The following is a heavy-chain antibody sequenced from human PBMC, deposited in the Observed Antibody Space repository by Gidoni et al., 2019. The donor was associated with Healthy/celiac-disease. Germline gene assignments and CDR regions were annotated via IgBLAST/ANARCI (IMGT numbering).Heavy chain of an antibody. CDR1: GFTFTSYA. CDR3: AKSSGSGPLPTYFDY. CDR2: ISGSGCST. Sequence: EGQLLESGGGLVQPGGSMTLSCAASGFTFTSYAMRWVRQAPGNGLGCVAAISGSGCSTYYADPVKGRFTISRDNSKNTLYLQMNSLRAEDTAVYYCAKSSGSGPLPTYFDYWGQGTLVTVSS. V-gene: IGHV3-23*01. J-gene: IGHJ4*02. D-gene: IGHD3-10*01.